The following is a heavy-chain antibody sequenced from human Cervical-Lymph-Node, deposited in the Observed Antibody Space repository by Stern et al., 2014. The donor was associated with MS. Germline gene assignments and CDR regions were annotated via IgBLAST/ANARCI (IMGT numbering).Heavy chain of an antibody. CDR2: ITNVGST. D-gene: IGHD1-1*01. CDR1: GSTVGRDY. J-gene: IGHJ4*02. CDR3: ARDTSSPERSDW. V-gene: IGHV3-53*01. Sequence: EVQMLESGGGVIQPGGALGPSCTASGSTVGRDYMTWVPQAPGKGLEWVSLITNVGSTFYTDSVKGRFTISRDDSKNTVYLHMTSLRAEDTAMYYCARDTSSPERSDWWGQGTLVTVSS.